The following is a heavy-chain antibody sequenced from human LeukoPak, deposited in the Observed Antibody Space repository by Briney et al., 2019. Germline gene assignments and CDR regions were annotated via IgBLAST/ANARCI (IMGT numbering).Heavy chain of an antibody. Sequence: SETLSLTCTVSGGSISSYYWSWIRQPPGKGLEWIGYIYYSRSTNYNPSLKSRVTISVDTSKNQFSLKLSSVTAADTAVYYCARVASSSGPYYYYYYYMDVWGKGTTVTVSS. V-gene: IGHV4-59*01. CDR1: GGSISSYY. J-gene: IGHJ6*03. CDR2: IYYSRST. CDR3: ARVASSSGPYYYYYYYMDV. D-gene: IGHD3-22*01.